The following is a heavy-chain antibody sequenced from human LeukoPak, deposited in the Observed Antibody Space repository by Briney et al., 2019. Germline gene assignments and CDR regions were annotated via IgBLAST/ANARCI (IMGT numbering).Heavy chain of an antibody. CDR2: IWYDGSNK. V-gene: IGHV3-33*06. J-gene: IGHJ4*02. D-gene: IGHD3-10*01. Sequence: GRSLRLSCAASGFTFSSYGMHWVRQAPGKGLEWVAVIWYDGSNKYYADSVKGRFTISRDNSKNTLYLQMNSLRAEDTAVYYCAKAMAPFYDYFDYWGQGTLVTVSS. CDR1: GFTFSSYG. CDR3: AKAMAPFYDYFDY.